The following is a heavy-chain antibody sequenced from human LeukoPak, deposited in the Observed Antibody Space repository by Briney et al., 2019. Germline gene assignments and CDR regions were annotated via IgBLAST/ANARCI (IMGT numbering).Heavy chain of an antibody. Sequence: SETLSLTCTVSGGSISSYYWSWIRQPPGKGLEWTGYIYYSGSTNYNPSLKSRVTISVDTSKNQFSLKLSSVTAADTAVYYCARHEGSSYYDILTGYYDGKFDYWGQGTLVTVSS. J-gene: IGHJ4*02. CDR1: GGSISSYY. CDR2: IYYSGST. D-gene: IGHD3-9*01. V-gene: IGHV4-59*08. CDR3: ARHEGSSYYDILTGYYDGKFDY.